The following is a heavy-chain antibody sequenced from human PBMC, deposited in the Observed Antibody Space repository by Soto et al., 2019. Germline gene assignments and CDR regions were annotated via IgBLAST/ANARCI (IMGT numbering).Heavy chain of an antibody. CDR2: INPSGGYT. J-gene: IGHJ4*02. V-gene: IGHV1-46*01. Sequence: QVQLVQSGAEVKKPGASVKVSCKASGHSSSSYFMHWVRQAPGQGLEWMGVINPSGGYTSFTQKFQGRVSVTRGTSTNTVYMEFSSLRFEDTAVYYCAREPPMTGLFDYWGQGALVSVSS. CDR3: AREPPMTGLFDY. D-gene: IGHD3-9*01. CDR1: GHSSSSYF.